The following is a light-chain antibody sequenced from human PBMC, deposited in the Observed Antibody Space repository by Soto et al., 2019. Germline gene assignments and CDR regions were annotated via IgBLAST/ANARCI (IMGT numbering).Light chain of an antibody. CDR3: CSYAADSTFV. CDR1: SSDVGTYNL. V-gene: IGLV2-23*02. J-gene: IGLJ1*01. CDR2: GVS. Sequence: QSALTQPASVSGSPGQSITISCTGTSSDVGTYNLVSWYQQHPGRAPQLMIYGVSKRPSGISNRFSGSKSGNTASLTIAGLQAEDEADYYCCSYAADSTFVFGTGTKLTVL.